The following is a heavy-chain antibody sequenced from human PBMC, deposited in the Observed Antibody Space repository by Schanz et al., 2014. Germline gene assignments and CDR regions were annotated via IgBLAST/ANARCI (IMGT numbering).Heavy chain of an antibody. V-gene: IGHV4-59*05. CDR2: FYYTGST. CDR3: ARLPGLYCSGGACYRGY. D-gene: IGHD2-15*01. Sequence: VQLVESGGGLVKPGGSLRLSCAASGFTFSKAWMSWVRQAPGKGLEWIGSFYYTGSTYYIPSLKSRLTISVDTSKTQLSLRLTPATAADTAVYYCARLPGLYCSGGACYRGYWGQGTLVTVSS. CDR1: GFTFSKAW. J-gene: IGHJ4*02.